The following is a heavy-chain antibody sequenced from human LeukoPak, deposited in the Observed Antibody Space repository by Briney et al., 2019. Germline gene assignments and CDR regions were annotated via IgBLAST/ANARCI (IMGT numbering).Heavy chain of an antibody. J-gene: IGHJ4*02. V-gene: IGHV1-69*05. CDR2: IIPIFGTA. Sequence: SVKVSCKASGGTFSSYAISWVRQAPGQGLEWMGRIIPIFGTANYAQKFQGRVTITTDESTSTAYMELSSLRSEDTAVYYCARGRGVSLWFGELLSGDYWGQGTLVTVSS. CDR3: ARGRGVSLWFGELLSGDY. CDR1: GGTFSSYA. D-gene: IGHD3-10*01.